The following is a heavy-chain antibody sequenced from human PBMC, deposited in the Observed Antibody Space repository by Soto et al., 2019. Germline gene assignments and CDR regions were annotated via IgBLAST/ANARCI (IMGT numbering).Heavy chain of an antibody. CDR3: ARDGLGFRGAFDI. V-gene: IGHV1-18*01. CDR1: GYTFTSYA. Sequence: ASVKVSCKASGYTFTSYAMHWVRQAPGQRLEWMGWISADNGNTNYAQKLQGRVTMTTDTSTSTAYMELRSLRSDDTAVYYCARDGLGFRGAFDIWGQGTMVTVSS. D-gene: IGHD3-16*01. CDR2: ISADNGNT. J-gene: IGHJ3*02.